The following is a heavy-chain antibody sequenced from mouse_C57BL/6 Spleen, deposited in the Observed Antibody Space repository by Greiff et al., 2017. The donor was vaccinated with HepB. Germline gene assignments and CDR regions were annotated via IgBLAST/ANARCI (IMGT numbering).Heavy chain of an antibody. CDR1: GYSITSGYY. V-gene: IGHV3-6*01. D-gene: IGHD2-1*01. CDR3: ARDGNYVGYYAMDY. J-gene: IGHJ4*01. CDR2: ISYDGSN. Sequence: ESGPGLVKPSQSLSLTCSVTGYSITSGYYWNWIRQFPGNKLEWMGYISYDGSNNYNPSLKNRISITRDTSKNQFFLKLNSVTTEDTATYYCARDGNYVGYYAMDYWGQGTSVTVSS.